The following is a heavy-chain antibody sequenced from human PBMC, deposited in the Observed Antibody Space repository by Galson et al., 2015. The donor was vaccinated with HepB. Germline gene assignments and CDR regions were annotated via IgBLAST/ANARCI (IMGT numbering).Heavy chain of an antibody. CDR3: ARPRTFGYHYYYYGMDV. D-gene: IGHD3-10*01. J-gene: IGHJ6*02. CDR2: ISYDGSNK. Sequence: SLRLSCAASGFTFSSYAMHWVRQAPGKGLEWVAVISYDGSNKYYADSVKGRFTISRDNSKNTLYLQMNSLRAEDTAVYYCARPRTFGYHYYYYGMDVWGQGTTVTVSS. CDR1: GFTFSSYA. V-gene: IGHV3-30-3*01.